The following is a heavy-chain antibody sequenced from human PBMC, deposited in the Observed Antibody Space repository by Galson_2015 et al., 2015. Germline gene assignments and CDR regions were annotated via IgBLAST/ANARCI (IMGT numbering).Heavy chain of an antibody. V-gene: IGHV3-23*01. D-gene: IGHD4-17*01. CDR1: GFTFSSYA. Sequence: YLRLSSAASGFTFSSYAMSWVRQAPGKGLEWVSAISGSGGSTYYADSVKGRFTISRDNSKNKLYLQMNSLRAEDTAVYYCANRLSLTVRDAFDIWGQGTMVTVSS. CDR3: ANRLSLTVRDAFDI. J-gene: IGHJ3*02. CDR2: ISGSGGST.